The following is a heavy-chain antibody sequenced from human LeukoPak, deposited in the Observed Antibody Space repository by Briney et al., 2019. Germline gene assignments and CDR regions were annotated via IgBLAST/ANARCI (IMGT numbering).Heavy chain of an antibody. CDR3: ASTVLWFGELLGYFDY. CDR1: GYTFTGYY. D-gene: IGHD3-10*01. J-gene: IGHJ4*02. CDR2: IIPIFGTA. V-gene: IGHV1-69*13. Sequence: ASVKVSCKASGYTFTGYYMHWVRQAPGQGLEWMGGIIPIFGTANYAQKFQGRVTITADESTSTAYMELSSLRSEDTAVYYCASTVLWFGELLGYFDYWGQGTLVTVSS.